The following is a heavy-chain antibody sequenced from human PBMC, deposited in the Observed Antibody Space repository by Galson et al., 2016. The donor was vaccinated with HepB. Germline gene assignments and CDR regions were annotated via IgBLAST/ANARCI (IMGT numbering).Heavy chain of an antibody. CDR3: ARIGPTNYALDC. J-gene: IGHJ6*02. CDR1: GSSFSSYG. CDR2: IWLAGSNI. Sequence: SLRLSCAASGSSFSSYGFHWVRQAPGKGLEWMAVIWLAGSNILYADSVKGRFTISRDQSKNTLYLHRNSLGADDAAVYYCARIGPTNYALDCWGQWTTFTVSS. V-gene: IGHV3-33*01. D-gene: IGHD1-7*01.